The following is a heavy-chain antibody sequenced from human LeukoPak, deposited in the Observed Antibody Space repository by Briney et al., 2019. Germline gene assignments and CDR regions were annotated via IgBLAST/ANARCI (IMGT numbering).Heavy chain of an antibody. CDR1: GFTFRDAA. CDR2: ISYNGANS. D-gene: IGHD5-24*01. Sequence: GGSLRLSCAASGFTFRDAAMTWVRQAPGKGLEWVSLISYNGANSYYTDSVKGRFTISRDNSRNTLSLQMNSLSVEDTAIYYCAKDIQLSTWGLGTMVTVSS. J-gene: IGHJ3*01. V-gene: IGHV3-23*01. CDR3: AKDIQLST.